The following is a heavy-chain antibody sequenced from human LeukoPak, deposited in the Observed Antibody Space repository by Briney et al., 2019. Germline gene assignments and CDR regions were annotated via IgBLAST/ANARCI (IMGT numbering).Heavy chain of an antibody. CDR3: ASVSPYSSGWVGYFQH. CDR2: IYSGGST. J-gene: IGHJ1*01. CDR1: GFTVSNNY. D-gene: IGHD6-19*01. Sequence: GGSLRLSCAASGFTVSNNYMNWVRQAPGKGLEWVSIIYSGGSTDYADSVKGRFTISRDNSKNTLYLQMNSLRAEDTAVYYCASVSPYSSGWVGYFQHWGQGTLVTVSS. V-gene: IGHV3-53*01.